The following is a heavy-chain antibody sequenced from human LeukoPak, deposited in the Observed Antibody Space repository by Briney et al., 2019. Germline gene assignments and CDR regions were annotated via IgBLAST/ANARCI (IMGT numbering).Heavy chain of an antibody. CDR1: GVSFSGFY. CDR3: ARQSGNSFDY. V-gene: IGHV4-34*01. J-gene: IGHJ4*02. D-gene: IGHD4-23*01. Sequence: SETLSLTCAVYGVSFSGFYWSWIRQPPGKGLEWIGEINHSGSTNYNPSLKSRVTISVDTSKNQFSLKLSSVTAADTAVYYCARQSGNSFDYWGQGTLVTVSS. CDR2: INHSGST.